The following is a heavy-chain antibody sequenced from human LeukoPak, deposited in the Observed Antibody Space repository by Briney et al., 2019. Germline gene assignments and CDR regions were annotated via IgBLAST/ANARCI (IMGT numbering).Heavy chain of an antibody. D-gene: IGHD5-18*01. V-gene: IGHV1-69*04. CDR2: IITILGIA. CDR3: ARDPPITAMATD. J-gene: IGHJ4*02. Sequence: SVKVSCKASGGTFTSYTISWVRQAPGQGIEWMGRIITILGIANYAQKFQGRVTITADKSTSTAYMELSSLRSEDTAMYYCARDPPITAMATDWGQGTLVTVSS. CDR1: GGTFTSYT.